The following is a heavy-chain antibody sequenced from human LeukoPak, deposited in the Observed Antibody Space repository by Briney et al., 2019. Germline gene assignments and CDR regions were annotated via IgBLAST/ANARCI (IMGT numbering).Heavy chain of an antibody. CDR3: ARGYYGDYYWFDP. CDR2: INHSGST. J-gene: IGHJ5*02. V-gene: IGHV4-34*01. D-gene: IGHD4-17*01. CDR1: GGSFSGYY. Sequence: SETLSLTCAVYGGSFSGYYWSWIRQPPGKGLEWIGEINHSGSTNYNPSLKSRVTISVDTSKNQFPLKLSSVTAADTAVYYCARGYYGDYYWFDPWGQGTLVTVSS.